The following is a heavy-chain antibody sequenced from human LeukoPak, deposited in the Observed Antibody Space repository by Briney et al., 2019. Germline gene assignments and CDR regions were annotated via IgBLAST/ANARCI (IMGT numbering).Heavy chain of an antibody. Sequence: APVKVSCKASGYTFTGYYMHWVRQAPGQGLEWMGWINPNSGGTNYAQKFQGRVTMTRDTSISTAYMELSRLRSDDTAVYYCARDQDCSSTSCYYYYYYGMDVWGQGTTVTVSS. CDR2: INPNSGGT. V-gene: IGHV1-2*02. CDR1: GYTFTGYY. D-gene: IGHD2-2*01. J-gene: IGHJ6*02. CDR3: ARDQDCSSTSCYYYYYYGMDV.